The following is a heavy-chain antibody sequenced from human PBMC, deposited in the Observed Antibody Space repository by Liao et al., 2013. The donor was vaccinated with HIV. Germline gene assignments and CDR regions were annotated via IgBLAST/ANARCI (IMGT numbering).Heavy chain of an antibody. CDR1: GGSISGKTYY. CDR3: ARESGITMVRGRYYYYMDV. V-gene: IGHV4-39*07. D-gene: IGHD3-10*01. CDR2: IYYSGST. J-gene: IGHJ6*03. Sequence: QLQLQESGPGLVKPSETLSLACTVSGGSISGKTYYWGWIRQPPGKGLEWIGSIYYSGSTYYNPSLKSRVSISVDTSKNQFSLKLSSVTAADTAVYYCARESGITMVRGRYYYYMDVWGKGTTVTVSS.